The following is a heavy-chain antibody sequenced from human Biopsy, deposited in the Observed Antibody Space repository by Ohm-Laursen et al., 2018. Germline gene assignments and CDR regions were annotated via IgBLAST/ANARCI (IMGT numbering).Heavy chain of an antibody. CDR2: IHHSGSI. Sequence: SETLSLTCPVSGVSITAYYWSWIRQPPGKGLECIGNIHHSGSINYNPSLKSRLTISVDTSKNQFSLKLSSVTAADTAVYYCARMDCSGGSCHYYSYGMDVWGQGTTVTVSS. D-gene: IGHD2-15*01. V-gene: IGHV4-4*09. J-gene: IGHJ6*02. CDR1: GVSITAYY. CDR3: ARMDCSGGSCHYYSYGMDV.